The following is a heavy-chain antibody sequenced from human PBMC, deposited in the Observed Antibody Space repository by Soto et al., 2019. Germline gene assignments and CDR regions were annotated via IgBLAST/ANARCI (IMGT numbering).Heavy chain of an antibody. CDR1: GGSISSSNW. J-gene: IGHJ3*02. CDR2: IYHSGST. V-gene: IGHV4-4*02. CDR3: ASDTNYDILTGYSYAFDI. D-gene: IGHD3-9*01. Sequence: SETLSLTCAVSGGSISSSNWWSWVRQPPGKGLEWIGEIYHSGSTNYNPSLKSRVTISVDKSKNQFSLKLSSVTAADTAVYYRASDTNYDILTGYSYAFDIWGQGTMVTVSS.